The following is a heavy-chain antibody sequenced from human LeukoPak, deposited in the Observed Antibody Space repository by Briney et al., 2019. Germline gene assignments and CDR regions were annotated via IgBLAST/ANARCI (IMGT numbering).Heavy chain of an antibody. CDR1: GLMFRSHD. V-gene: IGHV3-13*01. CDR3: ARDFEASFDS. CDR2: IGTAGDS. J-gene: IGHJ4*02. Sequence: GGSLRLSCAASGLMFRSHDMHWVRQAPGKGLEWVAGIGTAGDSYYAASVKGRFTISRENAKNALYLQMNSLRAGDTAVYYCARDFEASFDSWGQGTQVIVSS. D-gene: IGHD2-21*01.